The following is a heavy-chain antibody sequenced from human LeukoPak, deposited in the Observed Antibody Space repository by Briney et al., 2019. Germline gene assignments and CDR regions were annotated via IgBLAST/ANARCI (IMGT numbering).Heavy chain of an antibody. J-gene: IGHJ4*02. CDR2: IISTGTA. Sequence: SETLSLTCTLSGVAISSHYWSWIRQPPGKGPEWLGFIISTGTANYNPSLKGRVTLSIDTPKDQFSLRLRSVTAADTAVYYCARVTVETATKRYFDYWGQGARVTVSS. CDR3: ARVTVETATKRYFDY. V-gene: IGHV4-59*11. CDR1: GVAISSHY. D-gene: IGHD2-21*02.